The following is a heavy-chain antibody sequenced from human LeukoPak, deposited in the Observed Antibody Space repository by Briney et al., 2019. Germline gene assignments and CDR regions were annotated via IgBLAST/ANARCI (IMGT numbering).Heavy chain of an antibody. Sequence: GGSLRLSCAASGFTVSSNYMSWVRQAPGKGLEWVSVIYSGGSTYYADPVKGRFTISRDNSKNTLYLQMNSLRAEDTAVYYCAGDKTTGGWYEFDYWGQGTLVTVSS. D-gene: IGHD6-19*01. V-gene: IGHV3-66*01. CDR3: AGDKTTGGWYEFDY. J-gene: IGHJ4*02. CDR2: IYSGGST. CDR1: GFTVSSNY.